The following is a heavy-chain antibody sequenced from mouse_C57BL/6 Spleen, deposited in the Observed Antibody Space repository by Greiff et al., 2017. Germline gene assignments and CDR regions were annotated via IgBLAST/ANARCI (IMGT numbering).Heavy chain of an antibody. J-gene: IGHJ1*03. CDR2: IYPGSGST. CDR3: AREIHYYGSSYGYFDV. V-gene: IGHV1-55*01. CDR1: GYTFTSHW. D-gene: IGHD1-1*01. Sequence: QVQLQQPGAELVKPGASVKMSCKASGYTFTSHWITWVKQRPGQGLEWIGDIYPGSGSTNYNEKFKSKATLTVDTSSSTAYMQLSSLTSEDSAVYYCAREIHYYGSSYGYFDVWGTGTTVTVSS.